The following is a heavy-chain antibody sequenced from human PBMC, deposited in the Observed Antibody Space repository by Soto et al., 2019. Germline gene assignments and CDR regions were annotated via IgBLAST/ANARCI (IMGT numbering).Heavy chain of an antibody. CDR3: ASHVDTARGVDY. D-gene: IGHD5-18*01. Sequence: TSETLSLTCAVYGGSFSGYYWSWIRQPPGKGLEWIGEINHSGSTNYNPSLKSRVTKSVDTSKNQFSLKLSSVTAADTAVYYCASHVDTARGVDYWGQGTLVTVSS. J-gene: IGHJ4*02. CDR2: INHSGST. V-gene: IGHV4-34*01. CDR1: GGSFSGYY.